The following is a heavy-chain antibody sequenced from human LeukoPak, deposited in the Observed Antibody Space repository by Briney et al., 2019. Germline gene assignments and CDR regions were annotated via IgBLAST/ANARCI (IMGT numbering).Heavy chain of an antibody. Sequence: PSETLSLTCNVSGGSISGYHWSWIRQPPGKGLEWLGYIYYSGSSNYNPSLKSRVTMSADTSKNQFSLKLSSVTAADTAVYYCARIATDTAMVPRFDYWGQGTLVTVSS. D-gene: IGHD5-18*01. J-gene: IGHJ4*02. V-gene: IGHV4-59*12. CDR3: ARIATDTAMVPRFDY. CDR2: IYYSGSS. CDR1: GGSISGYH.